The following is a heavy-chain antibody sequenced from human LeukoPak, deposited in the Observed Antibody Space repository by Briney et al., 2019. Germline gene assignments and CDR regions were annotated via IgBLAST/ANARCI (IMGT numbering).Heavy chain of an antibody. D-gene: IGHD2-8*01. J-gene: IGHJ3*02. CDR1: GGSISSYY. CDR2: IYYSGST. Sequence: ASETLSLTCTVSGGSISSYYWGWIRQPPGKGLEWIGSIYYSGSTYYNPSLKSRVTISVDTSKNQFSLKLSSVTAADTAVYYCAFGLMVYAFDIWGQGTMVTVSS. V-gene: IGHV4-39*07. CDR3: AFGLMVYAFDI.